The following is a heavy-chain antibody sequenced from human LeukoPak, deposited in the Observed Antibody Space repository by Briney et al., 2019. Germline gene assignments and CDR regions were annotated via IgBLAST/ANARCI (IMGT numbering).Heavy chain of an antibody. Sequence: SSRTLSLTCTVSGGSISSGGYYWSWIRQHPGKGLEWIGYIYYSGSTYYNPSLKSRVTISVDTSKNQFSLKLSSVTAADTAVYYCARDMGRAFDIWGQGTMVTVSS. D-gene: IGHD3-10*01. V-gene: IGHV4-31*02. J-gene: IGHJ3*02. CDR3: ARDMGRAFDI. CDR2: IYYSGST. CDR1: GGSISSGGYY.